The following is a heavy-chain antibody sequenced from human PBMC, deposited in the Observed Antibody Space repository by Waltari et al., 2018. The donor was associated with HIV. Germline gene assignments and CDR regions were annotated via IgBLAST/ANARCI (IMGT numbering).Heavy chain of an antibody. CDR2: IKRQTDGGTT. CDR1: GFTLGTAW. CDR3: VTEHG. V-gene: IGHV3-15*01. J-gene: IGHJ3*01. Sequence: EGQLVESGGGLVKPGGSRRLACAASGFTLGTAWTPWVRPAPGKGRELVGRIKRQTDGGTTASAAPVKARFTIWTDDSKNTLHLQMNSLMTEDTAVYYRVTEHGWGQGTMVTVSS.